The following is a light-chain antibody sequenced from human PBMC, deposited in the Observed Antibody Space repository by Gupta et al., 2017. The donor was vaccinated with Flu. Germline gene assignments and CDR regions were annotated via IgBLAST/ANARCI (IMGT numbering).Light chain of an antibody. CDR2: LAS. CDR1: QSRQDSRGYNY. J-gene: IGKJ1*01. CDR3: WHHRLHFPVP. V-gene: IGKV2-28*01. Sequence: DIVLTQSPLSLAVNPGEPASISCVSNQSRQDSRGYNYLDWYVQRPGQSPHHLIFLASTPVFGGDARIFGGGCGKNVSINSSRGEEEEEGGYYYWHHRLHFPVPFGQGTQVEIK.